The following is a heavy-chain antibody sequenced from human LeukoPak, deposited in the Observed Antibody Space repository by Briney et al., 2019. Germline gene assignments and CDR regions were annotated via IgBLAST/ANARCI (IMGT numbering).Heavy chain of an antibody. CDR3: ARLKATVSMHAYFDS. CDR2: IDHGGST. Sequence: SETLSLTCTVSGGSFSSYYWTWIRQPPGKGLEWIGYIDHGGSTNYNPSLRSRVSISSDTSKIQFSLELTSVTAADTAVYYCARLKATVSMHAYFDSWGQGTLVTVSS. V-gene: IGHV4-59*01. J-gene: IGHJ4*02. CDR1: GGSFSSYY. D-gene: IGHD4-17*01.